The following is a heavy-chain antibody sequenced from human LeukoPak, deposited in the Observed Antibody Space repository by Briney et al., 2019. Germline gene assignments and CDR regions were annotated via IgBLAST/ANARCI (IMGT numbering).Heavy chain of an antibody. CDR2: IYNSAST. J-gene: IGHJ4*02. CDR1: GDSISRGGYY. V-gene: IGHV4-31*03. Sequence: PSETLSLTCTVSGDSISRGGYYWSWIRQHPWKGLEWIGYIYNSASTYYNPSLRSRVSISIDTSKNQFSLRLSSVNVADTAVYYCARRVATNGNFDYWGQGSLVTVSS. D-gene: IGHD5-12*01. CDR3: ARRVATNGNFDY.